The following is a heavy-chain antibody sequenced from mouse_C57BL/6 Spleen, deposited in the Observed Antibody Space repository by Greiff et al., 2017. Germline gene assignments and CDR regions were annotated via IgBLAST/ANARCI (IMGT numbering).Heavy chain of an antibody. Sequence: VHLVESGAELVKPGASVKISCTASGYAFSSYWMNWVKQRPGKGLEWIGQIYPGDGDTNYNGKFKGKATLTADKSSSTAYLQLSSLTSEDSAVYFCARSITVPLDYWGQGTTLTVSS. D-gene: IGHD1-1*01. CDR2: IYPGDGDT. V-gene: IGHV1-80*01. J-gene: IGHJ2*01. CDR3: ARSITVPLDY. CDR1: GYAFSSYW.